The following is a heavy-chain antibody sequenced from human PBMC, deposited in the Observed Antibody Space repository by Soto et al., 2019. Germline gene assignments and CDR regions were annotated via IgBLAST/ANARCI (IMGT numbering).Heavy chain of an antibody. Sequence: QVQLVQSGAEVKRPGSSVKVSCKASGDTFSFYSINWVRQAPGLGLEWMGRVNPILSMSNYAQRFQGRVTMTADKSTSPAYMELSGLRSEHTAMYYCATSYGSGYRAFDYWGQGALVTVSS. CDR1: GDTFSFYS. CDR2: VNPILSMS. D-gene: IGHD3-10*01. J-gene: IGHJ4*02. CDR3: ATSYGSGYRAFDY. V-gene: IGHV1-69*04.